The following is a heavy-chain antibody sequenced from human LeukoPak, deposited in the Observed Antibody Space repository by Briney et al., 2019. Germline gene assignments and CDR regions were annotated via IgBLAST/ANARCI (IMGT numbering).Heavy chain of an antibody. CDR3: ATDSPGSSSGLDAFDI. Sequence: ASVKVSRKVSGYTLTELSMHWVRQAPGKGLEWMGGFDPEDGETIYAQKFQGRVTMTEDTSTDTAYMELSSLRSEDTAVYYCATDSPGSSSGLDAFDIWGQGTMVTVSS. D-gene: IGHD6-6*01. CDR1: GYTLTELS. V-gene: IGHV1-24*01. CDR2: FDPEDGET. J-gene: IGHJ3*02.